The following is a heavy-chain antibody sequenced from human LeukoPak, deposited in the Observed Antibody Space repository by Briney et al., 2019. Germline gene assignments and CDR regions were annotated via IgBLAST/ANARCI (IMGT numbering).Heavy chain of an antibody. CDR1: GGSISSYY. D-gene: IGHD3-22*01. Sequence: SETLSLTCTVSGGSISSYYWSWIRQPPGEGLEWIGYIYYSGSTNYNPSLKSRVTISVDTSKNQFSLKLSSVTAADTAVYYYARGTMIVVVDQYYFDYWGQGTLVTVS. J-gene: IGHJ4*02. V-gene: IGHV4-59*01. CDR2: IYYSGST. CDR3: ARGTMIVVVDQYYFDY.